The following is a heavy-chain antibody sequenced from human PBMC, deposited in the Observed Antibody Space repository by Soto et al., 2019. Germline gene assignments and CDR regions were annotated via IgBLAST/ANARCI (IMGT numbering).Heavy chain of an antibody. J-gene: IGHJ4*02. CDR3: ARDGYDGSGSPYPAY. V-gene: IGHV4-59*01. D-gene: IGHD3-10*01. Sequence: SETLSLTCSVSGGSMSEYFWSWIRQSPGKGLEWIGYIYYLGSTDYNPSLKSRVTISVDTSKRQFSLRLTSVTAADTAAYYCARDGYDGSGSPYPAYWGPGTQVTVSS. CDR2: IYYLGST. CDR1: GGSMSEYF.